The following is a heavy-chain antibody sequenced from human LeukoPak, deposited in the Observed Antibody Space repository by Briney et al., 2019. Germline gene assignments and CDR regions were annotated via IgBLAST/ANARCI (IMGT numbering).Heavy chain of an antibody. CDR1: GYTFTGYY. CDR3: ARDHYYDSSGHNQQ. Sequence: ASVKVSCKASGYTFTGYYMHWVRQAPGQGLEWMGWINPNSGGTNYAQKFQGRVTMTRDTSISTAYMELSRLRSDDTAVYYCARDHYYDSSGHNQQWGQGTLVTVYS. J-gene: IGHJ4*02. D-gene: IGHD3-22*01. V-gene: IGHV1-2*02. CDR2: INPNSGGT.